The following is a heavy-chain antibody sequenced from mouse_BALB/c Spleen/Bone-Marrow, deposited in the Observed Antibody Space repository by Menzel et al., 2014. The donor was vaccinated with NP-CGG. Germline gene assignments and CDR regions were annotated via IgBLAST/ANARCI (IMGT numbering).Heavy chain of an antibody. D-gene: IGHD1-1*01. CDR3: ARDYGYAMDY. J-gene: IGHJ4*01. CDR2: TSSGSSTI. Sequence: EVKLMESGGGLVQPGGSRKLSCVASGITFSSFGMHWVRQAPEKGLEWVAYTSSGSSTIYYADTVKGRFTISRDNPKNTLFLQMTSLRSENTAMYYCARDYGYAMDYWGQGTSVSVSS. CDR1: GITFSSFG. V-gene: IGHV5-17*02.